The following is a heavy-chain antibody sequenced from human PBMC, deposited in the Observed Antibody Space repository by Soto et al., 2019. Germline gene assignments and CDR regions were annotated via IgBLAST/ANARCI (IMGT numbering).Heavy chain of an antibody. CDR2: INPSGVTI. D-gene: IGHD3-10*02. CDR3: AREGVSMFFFDY. J-gene: IGHJ4*02. V-gene: IGHV1-46*01. Sequence: QVQLVQSGAEVKKPGASVKVSCKASGDTSTNHHVHWARQAPGQGLEWMGIINPSGVTISYAQKFQGRLTMTRDTSTSTVYMELTTLRSEDTAVYYCAREGVSMFFFDYWGQGTLVTVSS. CDR1: GDTSTNHH.